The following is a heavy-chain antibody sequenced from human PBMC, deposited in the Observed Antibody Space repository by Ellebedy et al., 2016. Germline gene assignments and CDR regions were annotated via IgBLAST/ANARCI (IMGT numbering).Heavy chain of an antibody. CDR2: IIPIFGTA. Sequence: SVKVSXXASGYTFTSYGISWVRQAPGQGLEWMGGIIPIFGTANYAQKFQGRVTITADESTSTAYMELSSLRSEDTAVYYCARDYDYSKSWFDPWGQGTLVTVSS. CDR1: GYTFTSYG. J-gene: IGHJ5*02. D-gene: IGHD4-11*01. CDR3: ARDYDYSKSWFDP. V-gene: IGHV1-69*13.